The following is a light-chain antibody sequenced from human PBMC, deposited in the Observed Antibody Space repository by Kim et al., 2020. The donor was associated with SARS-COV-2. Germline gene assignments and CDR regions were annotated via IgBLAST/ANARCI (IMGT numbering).Light chain of an antibody. V-gene: IGKV1-39*01. CDR3: QQSFNTLFT. J-gene: IGKJ2*01. CDR2: AAS. Sequence: DIQMTQSPSSLSASVGDRVTITCRASQTITNYLNWYQQKPGKAPKLLIYAASTLQSGVPSRFSGSGSRTDFTLTISSLQPEDFATYYCQQSFNTLFTFGQGTKLEIK. CDR1: QTITNY.